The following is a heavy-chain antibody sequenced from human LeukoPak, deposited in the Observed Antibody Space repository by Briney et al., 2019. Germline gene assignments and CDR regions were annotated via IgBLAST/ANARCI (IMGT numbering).Heavy chain of an antibody. Sequence: GGSLRLSCAASGFTFSRYWMSWVRQAPGKGLQSVAYISQDVSHKYYVDSVKGRFTISRDNAKNSLHLEINSLRAEDTALYYCARVGYNGWNFENWGQGTLVTVSS. J-gene: IGHJ4*02. D-gene: IGHD5-12*01. CDR1: GFTFSRYW. CDR3: ARVGYNGWNFEN. V-gene: IGHV3-7*01. CDR2: ISQDVSHK.